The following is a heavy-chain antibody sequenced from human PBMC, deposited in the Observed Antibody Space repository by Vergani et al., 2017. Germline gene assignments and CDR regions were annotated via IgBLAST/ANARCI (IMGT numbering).Heavy chain of an antibody. CDR2: INSSGSTI. CDR3: AREKIGGGFYYYYAMDV. Sequence: QVQLQQWGAGLLKPSETLSLTCAVYGGSFSGYYWSWIRQPPGKGLEWVSYINSSGSTIYYADSVKGRFTISRDNAKNSLYLQMNSLRAEDTAMYYCAREKIGGGFYYYYAMDVWGQGTTVTVSS. D-gene: IGHD3-16*01. V-gene: IGHV3-11*01. J-gene: IGHJ6*02. CDR1: GGSFSGYY.